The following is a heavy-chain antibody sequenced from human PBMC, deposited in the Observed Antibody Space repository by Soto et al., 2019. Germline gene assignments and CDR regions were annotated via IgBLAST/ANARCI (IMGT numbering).Heavy chain of an antibody. CDR3: ARVLDYDILTGYYQVLGFDY. V-gene: IGHV3-48*01. CDR1: GFTFSSYS. D-gene: IGHD3-9*01. J-gene: IGHJ4*02. Sequence: GGSLRLSCAASGFTFSSYSMNWVRQAPGKGLEWVSYISSSSSTIYYADSVKGRFTISRDNAKNSLYLQMNSLRAEDTAVYYCARVLDYDILTGYYQVLGFDYWGQGTLVTVSS. CDR2: ISSSSSTI.